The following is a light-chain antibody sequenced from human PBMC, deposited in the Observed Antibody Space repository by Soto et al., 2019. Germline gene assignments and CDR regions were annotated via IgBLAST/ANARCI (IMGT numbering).Light chain of an antibody. Sequence: EIVLTQSPATLSLSPGERAPLSCRASQSVSSYLAWYQHKPGQAPRLLIYDASNRATGIPARFSGSGSGTDFTLTISSLEPEDFAVYYCQQRTNWLTFGGGTKVEIK. J-gene: IGKJ4*01. V-gene: IGKV3-11*01. CDR1: QSVSSY. CDR3: QQRTNWLT. CDR2: DAS.